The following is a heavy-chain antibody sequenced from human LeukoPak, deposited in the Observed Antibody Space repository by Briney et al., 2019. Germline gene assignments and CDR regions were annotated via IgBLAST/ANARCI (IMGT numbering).Heavy chain of an antibody. CDR3: TRHWEYYYDSSGYYHYYYMDV. V-gene: IGHV3-21*01. Sequence: VRQAPXKGLXWVSSITSSSNYIYYADSVKGRFTIYRDNAKNSLYLHINSLGAEDTAVYYCTRHWEYYYDSSGYYHYYYMDVWGKGTTVTVSS. J-gene: IGHJ6*03. D-gene: IGHD3-22*01. CDR2: ITSSSNYI.